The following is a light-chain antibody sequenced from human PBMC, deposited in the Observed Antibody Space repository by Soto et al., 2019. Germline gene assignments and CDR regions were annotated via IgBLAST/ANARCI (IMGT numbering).Light chain of an antibody. V-gene: IGKV1-39*01. Sequence: DIQMTQSPSSLSASVGDRVTITCRASQSISSYLNWYQQKPGKAPKLLIYDSSSLQSGVPSRFSGSGSGTDFTLTISSXQPEDFATYYCQQSYSTPRTFGQGTKVDIK. CDR1: QSISSY. CDR3: QQSYSTPRT. J-gene: IGKJ1*01. CDR2: DSS.